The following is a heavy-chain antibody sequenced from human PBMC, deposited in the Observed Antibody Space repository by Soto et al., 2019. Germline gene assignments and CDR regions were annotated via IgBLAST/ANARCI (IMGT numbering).Heavy chain of an antibody. CDR3: ASDIVGSPNFDY. J-gene: IGHJ4*02. V-gene: IGHV3-30*03. CDR2: ISYDGSNK. CDR1: GFTFSSYG. D-gene: IGHD1-26*01. Sequence: QVQLVESGGGVVQPGRSLRLSCAASGFTFSSYGMHWVRQAPGKGLEWVAVISYDGSNKYYADSVKGRFTISRDNSKNTLYLQMNSLRAKDASVYYCASDIVGSPNFDYWGQGTLVTVSS.